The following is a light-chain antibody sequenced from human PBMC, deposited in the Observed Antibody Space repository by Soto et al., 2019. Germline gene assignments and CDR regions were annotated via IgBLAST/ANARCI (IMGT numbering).Light chain of an antibody. J-gene: IGKJ5*01. CDR1: QSVSSS. CDR2: DAS. Sequence: EIVLTQSQATLPLSPGERATLSCRASQSVSSSLAWYQQKPGQAPRLLIYDASNRATGIPARFSCSGSGTDFTVTIGSLEPEDFAVYYCQQRSNWPAITFGQGTRLEIK. V-gene: IGKV3-11*01. CDR3: QQRSNWPAIT.